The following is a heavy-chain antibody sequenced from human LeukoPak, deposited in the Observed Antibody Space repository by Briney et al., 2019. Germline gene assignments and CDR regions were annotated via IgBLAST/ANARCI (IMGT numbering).Heavy chain of an antibody. CDR1: GFTFSSYG. J-gene: IGHJ3*02. CDR3: ARAFSSTSCYLCAFDM. V-gene: IGHV3-21*06. CDR2: ISSSSSYI. D-gene: IGHD2-2*01. Sequence: PGGSLRLSCAASGFTFSSYGIHWVRQAPGKGLEWVSSISSSSSYIYYADSVKGRFTISRDNAKNSLYLQMNSLRAEDTAVYYCARAFSSTSCYLCAFDMWGQGTMVTVSS.